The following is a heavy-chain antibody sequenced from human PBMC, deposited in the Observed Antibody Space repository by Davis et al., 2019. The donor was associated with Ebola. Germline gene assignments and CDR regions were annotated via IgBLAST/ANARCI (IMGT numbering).Heavy chain of an antibody. CDR1: GYTLVSYY. Sequence: ASVKVSCKASGYTLVSYYAHWVRQAPGQGLEWMGIINPSGGTTTYAQKFQGRVTMTRDTSTNTLYMELSSLTSGDTAVYYCARGLFIAAAGTEGDYWGQGTLVTVSS. D-gene: IGHD6-13*01. CDR2: INPSGGTT. CDR3: ARGLFIAAAGTEGDY. V-gene: IGHV1-46*01. J-gene: IGHJ4*02.